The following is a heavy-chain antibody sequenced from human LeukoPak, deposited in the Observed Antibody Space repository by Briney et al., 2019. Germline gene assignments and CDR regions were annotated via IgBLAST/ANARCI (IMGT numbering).Heavy chain of an antibody. CDR1: GNSFGDYY. V-gene: IGHV4-4*07. J-gene: IGHJ5*02. Sequence: PSETLSLTCTVSGNSFGDYYWSWIRQPAGKGLEWIGRIYTSGSTTYNPSLKSRVTMSVDTSKSQFSLNLMSVTAADTAVYYCARRPQSLWFGESGLWFDPWGQGTLVTVSS. D-gene: IGHD3-10*01. CDR3: ARRPQSLWFGESGLWFDP. CDR2: IYTSGST.